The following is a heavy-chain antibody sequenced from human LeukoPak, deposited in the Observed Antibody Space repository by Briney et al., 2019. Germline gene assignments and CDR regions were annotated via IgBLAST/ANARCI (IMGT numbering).Heavy chain of an antibody. D-gene: IGHD3-22*01. Sequence: PGGSLRLSCAASGFTFSSYAMHWVRQAPGRGREWVAVISYDGSNKYYADSVKGRFTISRDNSKNTLYLQMNSLRAEDTAVYYCARDREHYYDSRAIDYWGQGTLVTVSS. V-gene: IGHV3-30-3*01. J-gene: IGHJ4*02. CDR2: ISYDGSNK. CDR1: GFTFSSYA. CDR3: ARDREHYYDSRAIDY.